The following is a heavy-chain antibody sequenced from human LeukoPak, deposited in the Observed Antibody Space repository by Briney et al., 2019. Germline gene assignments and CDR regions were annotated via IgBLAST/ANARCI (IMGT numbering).Heavy chain of an antibody. CDR2: INPNSGGT. CDR1: GYTFTGYY. CDR3: ARDPFALGIVIVPY. D-gene: IGHD2/OR15-2a*01. J-gene: IGHJ4*02. V-gene: IGHV1-2*02. Sequence: ASVKVSCKASGYTFTGYYVHWVRQAPGQGLEWMGWINPNSGGTNYAQKFQGRVTMTSDTSITTAYMELSRLRSDDTAVYYCARDPFALGIVIVPYWGQGTLVTVSS.